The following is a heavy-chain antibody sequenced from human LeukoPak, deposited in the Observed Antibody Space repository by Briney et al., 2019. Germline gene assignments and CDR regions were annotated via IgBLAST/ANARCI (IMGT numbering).Heavy chain of an antibody. D-gene: IGHD2-8*02. CDR3: ARVGTDSINWFDP. J-gene: IGHJ5*02. Sequence: PSETLSLTCTVSGGSISSGSYYWSWIRQPAGKGLEWIGRIYTSGSTNYNPSLKSRVTISVDTSKHQFSLKLSSVTAADTAVYYCARVGTDSINWFDPWGQGTLVTVSS. CDR1: GGSISSGSYY. CDR2: IYTSGST. V-gene: IGHV4-61*02.